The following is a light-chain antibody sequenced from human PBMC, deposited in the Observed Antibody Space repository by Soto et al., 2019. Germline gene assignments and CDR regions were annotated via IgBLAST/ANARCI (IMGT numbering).Light chain of an antibody. J-gene: IGKJ2*01. CDR3: QQFGTSTSTYT. CDR2: GAS. V-gene: IGKV3-20*01. Sequence: EIVLTQSPGTLSLSPGERATLSCRATQSVSSSYLAWYQQKPGQAPRLLIYGASTRATGIPDRFSGSGSGTDVTLTISRLEPEDFAVYYCQQFGTSTSTYTFGQGTKLEIK. CDR1: QSVSSSY.